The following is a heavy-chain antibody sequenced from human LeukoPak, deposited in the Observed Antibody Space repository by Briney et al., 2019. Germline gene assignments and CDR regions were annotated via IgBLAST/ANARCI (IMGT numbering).Heavy chain of an antibody. CDR3: LRTPLTYYYDSSGYSREPN. CDR1: GGSLSGYY. D-gene: IGHD3-22*01. V-gene: IGHV4-34*01. J-gene: IGHJ4*02. CDR2: INHSGST. Sequence: SETLSLSCAVYGGSLSGYYWSWIRQPPGKGLEWIGEINHSGSTIYNPSLKSRVTVSIDTSKNQFSLNLNSVTAADTAVYYCLRTPLTYYYDSSGYSREPNWGQGTLVTVSS.